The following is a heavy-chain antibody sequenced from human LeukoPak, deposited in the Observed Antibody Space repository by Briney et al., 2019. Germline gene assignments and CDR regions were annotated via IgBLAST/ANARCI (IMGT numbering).Heavy chain of an antibody. Sequence: GGTLRLSCEASGFTFSSYGMSWIRQAPGQGLEWVSGISGSGRSPYYADSVKGRFAISRDNSKNTLYLQMNSLRAEDTAIYYCAKDYHYGGNSFFDSWGQGTLVTLSS. CDR1: GFTFSSYG. V-gene: IGHV3-23*01. CDR2: ISGSGRSP. D-gene: IGHD4-23*01. CDR3: AKDYHYGGNSFFDS. J-gene: IGHJ4*02.